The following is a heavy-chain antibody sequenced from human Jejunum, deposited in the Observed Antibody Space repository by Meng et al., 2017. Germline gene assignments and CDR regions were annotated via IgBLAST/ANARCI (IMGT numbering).Heavy chain of an antibody. CDR1: GGSVSSTNCY. J-gene: IGHJ4*02. CDR2: RYYSGST. CDR3: AREYCISTTCYFDS. Sequence: QGLLQESGPGRVRPSETLSLLCTVSGGSVSSTNCYWSWIRQHPGKGLEWIGYRYYSGSTNYNPSLKSRVTISVDTSKSQFSLKLFSVTAADTAVYYCAREYCISTTCYFDSWGQGTLVTVSS. D-gene: IGHD2-2*01. V-gene: IGHV4-61*01.